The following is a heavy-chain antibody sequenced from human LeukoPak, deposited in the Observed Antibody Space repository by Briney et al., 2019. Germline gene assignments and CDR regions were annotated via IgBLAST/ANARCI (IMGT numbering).Heavy chain of an antibody. CDR3: AKETGYCSSTSCYRYFDY. CDR2: ISGSGGSK. CDR1: GFTFSTNA. D-gene: IGHD2-2*01. Sequence: GGSLRLSCVASGFTFSTNAMSWVRQAPGKGLEWVSTISGSGGSKYYADSMKGRFTISRDNSKDTLYLQMNYLRADDTAVYYCAKETGYCSSTSCYRYFDYWGQGTLVTVSS. J-gene: IGHJ4*02. V-gene: IGHV3-23*01.